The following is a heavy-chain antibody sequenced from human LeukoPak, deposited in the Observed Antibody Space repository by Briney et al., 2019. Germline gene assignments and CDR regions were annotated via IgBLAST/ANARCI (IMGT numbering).Heavy chain of an antibody. J-gene: IGHJ4*02. Sequence: SSQTLSLTCAVSGGSISSGGHSWSWIRQPPGKGLEWIGYIYHTGSANYNSSLKSRVTISVDRSKNPFSLKLSSVTAADTAVYYCARDPDYWGQGTLVTVSS. CDR1: GGSISSGGHS. CDR3: ARDPDY. CDR2: IYHTGSA. V-gene: IGHV4-30-2*01.